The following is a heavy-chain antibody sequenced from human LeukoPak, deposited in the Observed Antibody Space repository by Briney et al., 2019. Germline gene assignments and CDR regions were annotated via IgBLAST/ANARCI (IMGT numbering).Heavy chain of an antibody. CDR3: ASRIPYDSSSY. V-gene: IGHV3-72*01. CDR1: GFTFSDHY. CDR2: SKNKANAYNT. D-gene: IGHD3-22*01. J-gene: IGHJ4*02. Sequence: PGGSLRLSCAVSGFTFSDHYMDWVRQAPGKGLEWIGRSKNKANAYNTVYAASVRGRFSFSRDDRQNSLYLQMNGLRAEDTAVYYCASRIPYDSSSYWGQGTLVTVSS.